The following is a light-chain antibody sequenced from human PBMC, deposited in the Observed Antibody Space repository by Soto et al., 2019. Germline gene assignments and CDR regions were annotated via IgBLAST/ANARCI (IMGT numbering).Light chain of an antibody. V-gene: IGKV3-20*01. CDR3: QQYGNSPPT. CDR2: GAS. Sequence: EIVLTQSPGTLSLSPGERATLSCMASQSVSSSYLAWYQQKPGQAPRFLIYGASSRATGIPDRFSGSGSGTDFTLTISRLEPEDFAVYYCQQYGNSPPTFGQGTKVDIK. CDR1: QSVSSSY. J-gene: IGKJ1*01.